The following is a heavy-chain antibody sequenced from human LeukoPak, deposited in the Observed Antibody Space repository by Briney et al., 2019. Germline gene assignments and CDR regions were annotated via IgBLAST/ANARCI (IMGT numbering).Heavy chain of an antibody. CDR1: GYTFTSYG. J-gene: IGHJ6*03. D-gene: IGHD1-26*01. CDR3: ARVGGLRGSVKLIYYYYMDV. CDR2: ISAYNGNT. Sequence: ASVKVSCKASGYTFTSYGISWVRQAPGQRLEWMGWISAYNGNTNYAQKLQGRVTMTTDTSTSTAYMELRSLRSDDTAVYYCARVGGLRGSVKLIYYYYMDVWGKGTTVTVSS. V-gene: IGHV1-18*01.